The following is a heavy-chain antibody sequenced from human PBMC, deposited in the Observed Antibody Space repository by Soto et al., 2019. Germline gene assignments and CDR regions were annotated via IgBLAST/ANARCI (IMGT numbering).Heavy chain of an antibody. CDR3: ARHRYNRGSAGRNDFDI. Sequence: QLQLQESGPGLVKPSETLSLTCAVSGCSICSSSDYWGWIRQPPGKGLEWIGSILCSGNTYSNPSLKCRLTLAVDASKNQFSLKLRSVTAADTALYYCARHRYNRGSAGRNDFDIGGQGTMVTVSS. CDR1: GCSICSSSDY. CDR2: ILCSGNT. J-gene: IGHJ3*02. D-gene: IGHD6-19*01. V-gene: IGHV4-39*01.